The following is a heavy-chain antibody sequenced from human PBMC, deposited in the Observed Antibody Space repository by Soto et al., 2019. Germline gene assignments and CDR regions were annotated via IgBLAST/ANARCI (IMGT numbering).Heavy chain of an antibody. CDR2: ISSSSSYI. Sequence: EVQLVESGGGLVKPGGSLRLSCAASGFTFSSYSMNWVRQAPGKGLEWVSSISSSSSYIYYADSVKGRFTISRDNAKNSLYLQMNSLSAEDTAVYYCARDRYSGYDSDSYGMDVWGQGTTVTVSS. D-gene: IGHD5-12*01. CDR1: GFTFSSYS. CDR3: ARDRYSGYDSDSYGMDV. J-gene: IGHJ6*02. V-gene: IGHV3-21*01.